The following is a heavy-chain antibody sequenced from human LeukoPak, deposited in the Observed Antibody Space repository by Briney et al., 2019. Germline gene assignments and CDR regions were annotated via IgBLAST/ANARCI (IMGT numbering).Heavy chain of an antibody. Sequence: ASVKVSCKVSGYTLTELSMHWVRQAPGKGLEWMGGFDPEDGETIYAQKFQGRVTMTRNTSISTAYMELSSLRSEDTAVYYCARGSRLWFGELLKKYYYYGMDVWGQGTTVTVSS. CDR3: ARGSRLWFGELLKKYYYYGMDV. J-gene: IGHJ6*02. D-gene: IGHD3-10*01. CDR1: GYTLTELS. CDR2: FDPEDGET. V-gene: IGHV1-24*01.